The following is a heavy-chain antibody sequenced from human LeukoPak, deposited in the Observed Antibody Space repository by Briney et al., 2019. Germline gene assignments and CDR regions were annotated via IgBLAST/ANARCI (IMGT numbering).Heavy chain of an antibody. Sequence: PGGSLRLSCAASGFTVSSKYMSWVRQAPGKGLEWVSVIYNDGSTYYADSVRGRFTISRDNSKNTLYAQMNSLRTEDTAVYYCATHYGYYHYGMDVWGQGTTVTVSS. CDR3: ATHYGYYHYGMDV. CDR2: IYNDGST. D-gene: IGHD3-16*01. V-gene: IGHV3-66*01. J-gene: IGHJ6*02. CDR1: GFTVSSKY.